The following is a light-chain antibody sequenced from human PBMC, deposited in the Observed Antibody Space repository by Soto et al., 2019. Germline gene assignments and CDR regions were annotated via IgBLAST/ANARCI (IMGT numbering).Light chain of an antibody. V-gene: IGKV3-20*01. CDR1: PSVSGSN. CDR2: GAS. J-gene: IGKJ1*01. CDR3: QPYGS. Sequence: EIVVTQSPGTLSLSPGERSTLSCRASPSVSGSNLAWYQQKPGQAPRLVIYGASSRAAGIPDRFSGSGSGTDFTLTISRLEPQDFAVYYCQPYGSFGQGTKVDIK.